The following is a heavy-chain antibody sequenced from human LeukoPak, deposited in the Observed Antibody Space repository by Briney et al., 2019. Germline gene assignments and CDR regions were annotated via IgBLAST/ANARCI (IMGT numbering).Heavy chain of an antibody. CDR3: AREIVMITFGGVIVIRYMDV. CDR2: IYHSGST. V-gene: IGHV4-38-2*02. CDR1: GYSISSGYY. D-gene: IGHD3-16*02. J-gene: IGHJ6*03. Sequence: SETLSLTCSVSGYSISSGYYWGWIRQPPGKGLEWIGSIYHSGSTYYNPSLKSRVTISVDTSKNQFSLKLSSVTAADTAVYYCAREIVMITFGGVIVIRYMDVWGKGTTVTISS.